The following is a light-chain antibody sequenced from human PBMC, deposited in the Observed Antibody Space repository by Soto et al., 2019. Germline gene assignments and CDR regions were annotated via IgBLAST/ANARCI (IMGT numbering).Light chain of an antibody. CDR3: SAWDDSIFGPV. CDR2: RDN. CDR1: NSNLGSNP. J-gene: IGLJ2*01. Sequence: QLVLTQPPSASGTPGQRVTISCSGGNSNLGSNPVNWYLHLPGTAPKLLIYRDNQRPSGVPDRFSGSQSGTSASLAISGLQSEDEADYFCSAWDDSIFGPVFGGGTKLTVL. V-gene: IGLV1-44*01.